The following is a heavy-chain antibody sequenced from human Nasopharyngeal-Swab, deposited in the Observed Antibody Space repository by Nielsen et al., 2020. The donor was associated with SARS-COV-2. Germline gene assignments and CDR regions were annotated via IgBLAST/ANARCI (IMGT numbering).Heavy chain of an antibody. Sequence: ASVKVSCKASGHSFADFYIHWVRQAPGQGLEWMGMIDPFSGSTSYAQRFQGRVTVTRDTSTSTVYMEVRSLTSEDTAVYYCTRDQGGGDPYDSWGQGTLVTVSS. CDR2: IDPFSGST. V-gene: IGHV1-46*01. CDR1: GHSFADFY. CDR3: TRDQGGGDPYDS. J-gene: IGHJ4*02. D-gene: IGHD2-21*02.